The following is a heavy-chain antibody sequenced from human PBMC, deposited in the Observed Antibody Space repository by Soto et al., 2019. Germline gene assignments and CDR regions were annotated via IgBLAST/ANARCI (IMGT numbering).Heavy chain of an antibody. CDR2: ISGSGGCT. J-gene: IGHJ5*01. V-gene: IGHV3-23*01. CDR1: GFTFSSYA. CDR3: GAGPGMYYNNWFDS. D-gene: IGHD3-10*01. Sequence: GGSLRLSCAASGFTFSSYAMSWVRQAPGKGLEWVSAISGSGGCTYYADSVKGRFTISRDNAKNTLYLQMNSLRAEDAAVDCCGAGPGMYYNNWFDSWGQGTLVTVSS.